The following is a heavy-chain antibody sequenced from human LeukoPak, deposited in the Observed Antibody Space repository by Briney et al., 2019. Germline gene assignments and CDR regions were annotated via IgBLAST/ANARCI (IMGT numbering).Heavy chain of an antibody. CDR1: GGSFSGYY. CDR2: INHSGST. V-gene: IGHV4-34*01. CDR3: TRAPDMSGWTRCGMDV. D-gene: IGHD6-25*01. J-gene: IGHJ6*02. Sequence: PSETLSLTCAVYGGSFSGYYWSWIRQPPGKGLEWIGEINHSGSTNYNPSLMSRVIISVDTSKNQFSLNLSSVTAADTAVYYCTRAPDMSGWTRCGMDVWGQGTAVTVSS.